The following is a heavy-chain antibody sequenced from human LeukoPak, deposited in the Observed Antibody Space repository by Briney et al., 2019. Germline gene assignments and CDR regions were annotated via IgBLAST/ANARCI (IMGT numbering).Heavy chain of an antibody. Sequence: PPGGSLRLSCAASGFTFSSYGMHWVRQAPGKGLEWVAVISYDGSNKYYADSVKGRFTISRDNSKNTLYLQMNSLRAEDTAVYYCAGQYSSGWYDVGNYYYGMDVWGQGTTVIVSS. CDR1: GFTFSSYG. CDR3: AGQYSSGWYDVGNYYYGMDV. CDR2: ISYDGSNK. V-gene: IGHV3-30*03. D-gene: IGHD6-19*01. J-gene: IGHJ6*02.